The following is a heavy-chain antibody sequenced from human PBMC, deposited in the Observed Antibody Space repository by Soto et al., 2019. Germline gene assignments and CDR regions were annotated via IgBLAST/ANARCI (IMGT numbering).Heavy chain of an antibody. D-gene: IGHD3-16*01. V-gene: IGHV5-51*01. CDR1: GYSFTSYW. CDR3: AIGGPYYYYGMDV. CDR2: IYPGDSDT. Sequence: LNISCKGSGYSFTSYWIGWVRQMPGKGLEWMGIIYPGDSDTRYSPSFQGQVTISADKSISTAYLQWSSLKASDTAMYYCAIGGPYYYYGMDVWGQGTTVTVSS. J-gene: IGHJ6*02.